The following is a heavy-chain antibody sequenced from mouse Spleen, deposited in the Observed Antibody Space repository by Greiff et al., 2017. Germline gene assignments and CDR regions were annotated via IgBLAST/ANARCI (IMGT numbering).Heavy chain of an antibody. CDR1: GFSLTSYG. CDR3: ARKGGLRGFDY. Sequence: VMLVESGPGLVQPSQSLSITCTVSGFSLTSYGVHWVRQSPGKGLEWLGVIWSGGSTDYNAAFISSLSISKDNSKGQVFFKMNSLQADDTAIDYCARKGGLRGFDYWGQGTTLTVSS. V-gene: IGHV2-2*01. D-gene: IGHD2-2*01. J-gene: IGHJ2*01. CDR2: IWSGGST.